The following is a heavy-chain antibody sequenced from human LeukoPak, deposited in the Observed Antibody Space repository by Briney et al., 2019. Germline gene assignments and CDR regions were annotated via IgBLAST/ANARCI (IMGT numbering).Heavy chain of an antibody. CDR3: ARATTGGYYFDY. CDR1: GFTFNTYS. CDR2: ITSSSTYI. D-gene: IGHD1-1*01. J-gene: IGHJ4*02. Sequence: GGSLRLSCAASGFTFNTYSMNWVRQAPGKGLEWVSSITSSSTYIYYADSVRGRFSISGDNAKNSLFLQMNSLRAEDTAVYYCARATTGGYYFDYWGQGTLVTVSS. V-gene: IGHV3-21*01.